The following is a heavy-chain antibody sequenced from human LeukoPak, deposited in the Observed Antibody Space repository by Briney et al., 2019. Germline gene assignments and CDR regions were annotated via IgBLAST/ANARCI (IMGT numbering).Heavy chain of an antibody. J-gene: IGHJ3*01. CDR3: ARERGIRDAFDF. V-gene: IGHV1-3*03. CDR1: GYTFTSYT. Sequence: ASVKVSCKASGYTFTSYTIHWVRQASGQSLEWMGWISVGRGDSKCSQEFQGRVTLTRDTSATTAYLEVSSLRPEDMAVYYCARERGIRDAFDFWGQGTMVTVSS. CDR2: ISVGRGDS. D-gene: IGHD1-14*01.